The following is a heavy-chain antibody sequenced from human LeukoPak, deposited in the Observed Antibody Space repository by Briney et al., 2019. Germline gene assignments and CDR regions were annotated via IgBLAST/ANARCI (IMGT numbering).Heavy chain of an antibody. CDR3: AKDSPSENMVRGDYGY. CDR2: ISGSGGST. Sequence: GGSLRLSCAASGFTFSSYAMSWVRQAPGKGLEWVSAISGSGGSTYYADSVKGRFTISRDNSKNTLYLQMNSLRAEDTAVYYCAKDSPSENMVRGDYGYWGQGTLVTVSS. CDR1: GFTFSSYA. D-gene: IGHD3-10*01. J-gene: IGHJ4*02. V-gene: IGHV3-23*01.